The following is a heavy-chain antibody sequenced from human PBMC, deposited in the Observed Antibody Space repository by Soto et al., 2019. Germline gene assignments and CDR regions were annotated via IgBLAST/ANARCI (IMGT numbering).Heavy chain of an antibody. Sequence: KPSETLSLTCAVSGGSISSGGYSWSWIRQPPGKGLEWIGYIYHSGSTYYNPSLKSRVTISVDRSKNQFSLKLSSVTAADTAVYYCARGSSGSYYNRFDPWGQGTLVTVSS. J-gene: IGHJ5*02. CDR3: ARGSSGSYYNRFDP. CDR1: GGSISSGGYS. V-gene: IGHV4-30-2*01. CDR2: IYHSGST. D-gene: IGHD3-10*01.